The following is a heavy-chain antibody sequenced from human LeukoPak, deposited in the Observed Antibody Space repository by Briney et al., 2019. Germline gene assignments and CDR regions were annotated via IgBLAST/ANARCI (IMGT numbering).Heavy chain of an antibody. Sequence: ASVKVSCKASGYTFTGYYIHWVRQAPGQGLEWMGWINPNSGGTNYAQKFQGRITLTRDTSISTAYMELSRLRSDDTALYYYAREGDRFIMIAGFDYWGQGTLVTVSS. V-gene: IGHV1-2*02. CDR2: INPNSGGT. D-gene: IGHD3-22*01. CDR1: GYTFTGYY. J-gene: IGHJ4*02. CDR3: AREGDRFIMIAGFDY.